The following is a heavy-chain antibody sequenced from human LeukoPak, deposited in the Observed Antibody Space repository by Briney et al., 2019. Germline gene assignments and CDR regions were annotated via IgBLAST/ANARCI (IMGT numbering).Heavy chain of an antibody. V-gene: IGHV3-30*04. D-gene: IGHD5-18*01. Sequence: GGSLRLSCAASGFTFISYAIHWVRQAPGKGLEWVAVISFHGTDSFYADSVKGRFTISRDNSKNTLYLQMNSLRAEDTAVYYCAKNPTTFGYSYGTGFWYFDYWGQGTLVTVSS. CDR1: GFTFISYA. J-gene: IGHJ4*02. CDR3: AKNPTTFGYSYGTGFWYFDY. CDR2: ISFHGTDS.